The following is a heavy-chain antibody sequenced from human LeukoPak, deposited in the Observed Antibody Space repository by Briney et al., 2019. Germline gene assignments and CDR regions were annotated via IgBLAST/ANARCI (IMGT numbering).Heavy chain of an antibody. J-gene: IGHJ5*02. CDR2: IIPIFGTA. CDR3: ARVSIAAAFNWFDP. V-gene: IGHV1-69*05. Sequence: SVKVSCKASGGTFSSYAISWVRQVPGQGLEWMGRIIPIFGTANYAQKFQGRVTITTDESTSTAYMELSSLRSEDTAVYYCARVSIAAAFNWFDPWGQGTLVTVSS. D-gene: IGHD6-13*01. CDR1: GGTFSSYA.